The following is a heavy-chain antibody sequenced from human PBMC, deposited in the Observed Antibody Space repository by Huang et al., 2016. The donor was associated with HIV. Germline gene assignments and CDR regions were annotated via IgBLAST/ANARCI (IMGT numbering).Heavy chain of an antibody. Sequence: QVQLVQSGAEVKKPGSSVKLSCQSSGGGSSSYAISWVRQARGQGLGGRGGIIPIFGTTDYAPRFQGRVTITADESTNTAYIELSSLEYDDTALYYCARSGPRWGLATIWTLVYWGQGTLVTVSS. CDR3: ARSGPRWGLATIWTLVY. J-gene: IGHJ4*02. V-gene: IGHV1-69*13. CDR2: IIPIFGTT. D-gene: IGHD5-12*01. CDR1: GGGSSSYA.